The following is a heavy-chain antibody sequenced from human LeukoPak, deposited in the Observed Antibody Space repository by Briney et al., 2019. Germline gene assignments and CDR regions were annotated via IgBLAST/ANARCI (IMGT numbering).Heavy chain of an antibody. J-gene: IGHJ4*02. D-gene: IGHD3-22*01. CDR3: ARHGSVSSGALV. Sequence: TSETLSLTCTVSGGSISSYYWSWIRQPPGKGLEWIGYIFYSGSTNYNPSLKSRVTISVDTSKNQFTLKLSSVTAADTAVYYCARHGSVSSGALVWGQGTLVTVSS. CDR2: IFYSGST. CDR1: GGSISSYY. V-gene: IGHV4-59*08.